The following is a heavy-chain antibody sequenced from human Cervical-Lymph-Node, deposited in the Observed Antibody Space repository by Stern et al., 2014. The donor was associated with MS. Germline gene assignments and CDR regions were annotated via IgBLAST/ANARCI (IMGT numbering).Heavy chain of an antibody. V-gene: IGHV3-48*01. D-gene: IGHD4/OR15-4a*01. CDR1: GFTFSNYS. J-gene: IGHJ4*02. CDR3: ARLPSKRSALSY. Sequence: EVQLLESGGGLVQPGESLRLACAASGFTFSNYSMNWVRQAPGEGLEWVAYISTTGKSIYYTDSVKGRFTISRDNANNSLYLQINRLRAEDTALYYCARLPSKRSALSYWGRGTLVTVSS. CDR2: ISTTGKSI.